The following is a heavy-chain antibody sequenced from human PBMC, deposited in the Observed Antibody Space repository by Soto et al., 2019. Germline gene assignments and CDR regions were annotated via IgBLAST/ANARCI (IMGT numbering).Heavy chain of an antibody. J-gene: IGHJ6*02. CDR2: INHRGSL. Sequence: QVQLQESGPGLVKPSQTLSLTCTVTGGSMTSGDQYWTWIRHRPGEGLEWFGYINHRGSLSYKPSLKSRVSMSVDTSKNQFSLNLRSVTAADTAVYDWARELPQRQGRNMDVWGQGTTVTVS. CDR1: GGSMTSGDQY. CDR3: ARELPQRQGRNMDV. V-gene: IGHV4-31*03. D-gene: IGHD1-1*01.